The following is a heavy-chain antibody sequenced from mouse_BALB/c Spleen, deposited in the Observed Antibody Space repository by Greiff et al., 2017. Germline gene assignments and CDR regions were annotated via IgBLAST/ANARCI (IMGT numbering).Heavy chain of an antibody. J-gene: IGHJ3*01. Sequence: LVESGPELVKPGASVKMSCKASGYTFTSYVMHWVKQKPGQGLEWIGYINPYNDGTKYNEKFKGKATLTSDKSSSTAYMELSSLTSEDSAVYYCARGAYYGNFRFAYWGQGTLVTVSA. V-gene: IGHV1-14*01. D-gene: IGHD2-10*01. CDR1: GYTFTSYV. CDR3: ARGAYYGNFRFAY. CDR2: INPYNDGT.